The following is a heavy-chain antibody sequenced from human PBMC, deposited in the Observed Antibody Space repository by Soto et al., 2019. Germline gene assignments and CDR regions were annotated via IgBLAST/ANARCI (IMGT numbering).Heavy chain of an antibody. D-gene: IGHD3-10*01. V-gene: IGHV1-18*01. Sequence: VKVSCKASGYTFTSYGISWVRQAPGQGLEWMGWISAYNGNTNYAQKLQGRVTMTTDTSTSTAYMELRSLRSDDTAVYYCARTTGFGESLARDNWFDPWGQGTLVTVSS. J-gene: IGHJ5*02. CDR3: ARTTGFGESLARDNWFDP. CDR1: GYTFTSYG. CDR2: ISAYNGNT.